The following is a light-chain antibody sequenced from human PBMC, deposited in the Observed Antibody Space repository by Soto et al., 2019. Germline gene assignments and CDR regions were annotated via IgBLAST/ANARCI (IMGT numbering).Light chain of an antibody. CDR2: GAS. J-gene: IGKJ1*01. Sequence: IQMTQSPSTLSGSVGDRVTITCRASQTISSWLAWYQQKPGKAPKLLIYGASNLQSGVPSRFSGSASGTDFTLTISSLQPEDFATYYCLQDYTYPWTFGQGTKVDIK. V-gene: IGKV1-6*01. CDR1: QTISSW. CDR3: LQDYTYPWT.